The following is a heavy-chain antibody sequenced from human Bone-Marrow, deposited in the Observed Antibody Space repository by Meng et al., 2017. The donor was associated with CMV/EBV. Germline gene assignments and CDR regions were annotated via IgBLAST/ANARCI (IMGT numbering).Heavy chain of an antibody. Sequence: GESLKISCAASGFTFSSYWMSWVRQAPGKGLEWVANIKQDGSEKYYVDSVKGRFTISRDNAKNSLYLQMNSLRPEDTAVYYCASRRDGYNYWGQGTLVTVSS. CDR2: IKQDGSEK. CDR1: GFTFSSYW. CDR3: ASRRDGYNY. D-gene: IGHD5-24*01. J-gene: IGHJ4*02. V-gene: IGHV3-7*01.